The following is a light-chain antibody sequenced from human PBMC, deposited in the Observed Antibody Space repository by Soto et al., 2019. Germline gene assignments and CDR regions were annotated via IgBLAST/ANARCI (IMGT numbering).Light chain of an antibody. CDR1: QDININ. CDR2: GAS. Sequence: DIQLTQSPPFLSASVGDRVTITCRASQDININLAWYQQKPGKAPTLLIYGASTLQSGVPSRFAGSGSGTEFTLTVINLQPEDLATYYCQQVRFYPLTFGGGSKVEL. CDR3: QQVRFYPLT. J-gene: IGKJ4*01. V-gene: IGKV1-9*01.